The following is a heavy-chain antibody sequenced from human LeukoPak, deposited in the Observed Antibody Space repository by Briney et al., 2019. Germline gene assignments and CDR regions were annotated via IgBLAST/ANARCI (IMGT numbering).Heavy chain of an antibody. CDR1: GGSISSGDYY. D-gene: IGHD2-21*02. CDR2: TYYSGRT. CDR3: ARSPTATDDWYFDL. V-gene: IGHV4-30-4*08. J-gene: IGHJ2*01. Sequence: SQTLSLTCTVSGGSISSGDYYWTWIRQPPGKGLEWIGYTYYSGRTSYNPSLKRRVTISVDTSKNQFSLKLSSVTAADTAVYYCARSPTATDDWYFDLWGHGTLVTVSS.